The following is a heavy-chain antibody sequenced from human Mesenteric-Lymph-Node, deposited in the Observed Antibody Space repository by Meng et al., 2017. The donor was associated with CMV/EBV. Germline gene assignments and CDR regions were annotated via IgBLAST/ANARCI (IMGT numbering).Heavy chain of an antibody. CDR1: GFTFINAW. CDR2: VKSNTDGGTT. Sequence: GESLKISCAVSGFTFINAWMSWVRRAPGKGLEWVGRVKSNTDGGTTDYAATVRGRFTISRDDSENTLYLQINSLKTEDTAVYYCTTTTLISGYYYYAMDVWGQGTTVTVSS. CDR3: TTTTLISGYYYYAMDV. D-gene: IGHD3-16*01. J-gene: IGHJ6*02. V-gene: IGHV3-15*01.